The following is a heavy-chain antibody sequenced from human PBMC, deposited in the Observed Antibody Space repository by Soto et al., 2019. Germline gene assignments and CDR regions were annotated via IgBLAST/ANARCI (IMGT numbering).Heavy chain of an antibody. CDR1: GGAFSDYA. CDR2: IMPIFRAP. V-gene: IGHV1-69*12. CDR3: ASWLKGPDIGNYYYGMDV. Sequence: QVQLVQSGAEVKKPGSSVKVSCKASGGAFSDYAFSWVRQAPGQGLEWLGGIMPIFRAPHYAQKFQGRVTITGDEFTRTGYMEMNSLRSEDTAVYYCASWLKGPDIGNYYYGMDVWGQGTTVTVS. D-gene: IGHD2-15*01. J-gene: IGHJ6*02.